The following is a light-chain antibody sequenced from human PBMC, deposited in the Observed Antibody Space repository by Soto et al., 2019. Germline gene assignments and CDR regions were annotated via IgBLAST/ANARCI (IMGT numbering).Light chain of an antibody. J-gene: IGKJ5*01. Sequence: DIQMTQSPSTLSASVGDRVTITCRASQTINRWLAWHQQKPGKAPKLLIYDASNLETGVPSRFSGSGSWTDFTFTISSLQPEDIATYYCQQYDNLPITFGQGTRLEIK. CDR2: DAS. CDR3: QQYDNLPIT. V-gene: IGKV1-33*01. CDR1: QTINRW.